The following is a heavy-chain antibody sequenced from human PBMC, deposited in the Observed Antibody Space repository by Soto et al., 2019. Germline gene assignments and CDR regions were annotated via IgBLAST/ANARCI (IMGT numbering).Heavy chain of an antibody. D-gene: IGHD5-18*01. Sequence: QVQLQGSGPRLVKPSQTLSLTCSVSGASISSGAYFWTWIRHHPGKGLEWIGYIYYSVSNYYTCQDPSRQDRVTIAVDTSNNLFTLRLTSVTAADTATYYCARDTGPDTYGQTRIRDYSYAMDVWGQGTTVIVSS. V-gene: IGHV4-31*03. CDR1: GASISSGAYF. CDR3: ARDTGPDTYGQTRIRDYSYAMDV. CDR2: IYYSVSN. J-gene: IGHJ6*02.